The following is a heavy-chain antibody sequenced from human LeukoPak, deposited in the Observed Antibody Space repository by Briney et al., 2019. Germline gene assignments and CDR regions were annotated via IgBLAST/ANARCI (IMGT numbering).Heavy chain of an antibody. CDR3: AKGPLRGTAAAIDY. V-gene: IGHV3-30*18. CDR1: GFTFNNYG. D-gene: IGHD2-2*01. Sequence: GGSLRLSCAASGFTFNNYGMHWVRQAPGKGLEWVAVKSYDGRNIHYPDSVKGRFTISRDISTDTLWLQMDSLRTEDTAVYYCAKGPLRGTAAAIDYWGQGTLVTVSS. J-gene: IGHJ4*02. CDR2: KSYDGRNI.